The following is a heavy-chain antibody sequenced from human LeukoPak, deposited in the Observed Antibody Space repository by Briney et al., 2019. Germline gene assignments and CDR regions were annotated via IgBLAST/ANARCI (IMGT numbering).Heavy chain of an antibody. CDR3: ARTSVAAAISPYYFNY. CDR1: GFTFSSYS. Sequence: GGSLRLSCAASGFTFSSYSMNWVRQAPGKGLEWVSFISSSSNYRYYADSVKGRFTISRDNAKNSLYLQMASLRAEDTAVYYCARTSVAAAISPYYFNYWGQGTLVTVSS. CDR2: ISSSSNYR. D-gene: IGHD2-2*02. J-gene: IGHJ4*02. V-gene: IGHV3-21*01.